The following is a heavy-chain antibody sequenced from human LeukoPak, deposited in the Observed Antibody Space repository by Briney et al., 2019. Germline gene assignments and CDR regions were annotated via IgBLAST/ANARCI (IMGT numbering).Heavy chain of an antibody. CDR2: IYYSGST. V-gene: IGHV4-39*01. J-gene: IGHJ4*02. CDR3: ASSSWLLFDY. Sequence: ASETLSLTCTVSGGSISSGSYYWGWIRQPPGKGLEWIGSIYYSGSTYYNPSLKSRVTISVDTSKNQFSLKLSSVTAADTAVYYCASSSWLLFDYWGQGTLVTVSS. CDR1: GGSISSGSYY. D-gene: IGHD6-13*01.